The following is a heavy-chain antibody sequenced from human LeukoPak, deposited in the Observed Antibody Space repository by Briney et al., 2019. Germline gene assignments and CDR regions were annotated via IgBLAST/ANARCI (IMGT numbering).Heavy chain of an antibody. D-gene: IGHD5-12*01. Sequence: GASVKVSCKASGGTFSSYAISWVRRAPGQGLEWMGRIIPILGIANYAQKFQGRVTITADKSTSTAYMELSSLRSEDTAVYYCARDRDIVATSLVYWGQGTLVTVSS. V-gene: IGHV1-69*04. CDR2: IIPILGIA. J-gene: IGHJ4*02. CDR1: GGTFSSYA. CDR3: ARDRDIVATSLVY.